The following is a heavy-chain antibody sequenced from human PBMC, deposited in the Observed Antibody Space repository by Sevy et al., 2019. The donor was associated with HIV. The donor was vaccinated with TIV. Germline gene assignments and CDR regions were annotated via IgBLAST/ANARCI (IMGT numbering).Heavy chain of an antibody. CDR3: ARDVVCVTTVCYTFIFDF. CDR2: INQDGSEK. V-gene: IGHV3-7*01. D-gene: IGHD3-22*01. CDR1: GFPFSSHW. Sequence: GGSLRLSCAASGFPFSSHWMSWVRQAPGKGLQWVATINQDGSEKTYVDPVKGRFIISRDNATNSLSLQMDSLRAEDTAVYYCARDVVCVTTVCYTFIFDFWGLGTLVTVSS. J-gene: IGHJ4*02.